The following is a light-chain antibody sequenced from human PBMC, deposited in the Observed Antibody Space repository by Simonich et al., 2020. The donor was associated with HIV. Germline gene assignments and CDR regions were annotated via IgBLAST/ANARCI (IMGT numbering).Light chain of an antibody. CDR2: KAS. J-gene: IGKJ2*01. V-gene: IGKV1-5*03. Sequence: DIQMTQSPSTLSASVGDRVTISCRGSQSISTWYAWFQPKPRKAPKLLIYKASTLESGIPSRISGRGSGTEFTLTISRLQPDDFATYYCQQYNSDSPYIFGQGTKLEI. CDR3: QQYNSDSPYI. CDR1: QSISTW.